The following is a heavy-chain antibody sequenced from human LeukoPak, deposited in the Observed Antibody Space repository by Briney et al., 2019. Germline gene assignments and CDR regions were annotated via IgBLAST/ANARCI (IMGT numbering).Heavy chain of an antibody. CDR2: INPSGGST. CDR1: GYTFTSYY. V-gene: IGHV1-46*01. J-gene: IGHJ4*02. Sequence: ASVKVSCKASGYTFTSYYMHWGRQAPGQGLEWMGIINPSGGSTSYAQKFQGRVTMTRDTSTSTVYMELSSLRSEDTAVYYCASTLVAAAPFDYWGQGTLVTVSS. CDR3: ASTLVAAAPFDY. D-gene: IGHD2-15*01.